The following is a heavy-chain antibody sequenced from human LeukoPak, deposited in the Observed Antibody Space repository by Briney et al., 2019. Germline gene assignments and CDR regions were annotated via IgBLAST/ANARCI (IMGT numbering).Heavy chain of an antibody. CDR2: IYISGST. Sequence: SETLSLTCTVSGGSISSYYWSWIRQPAGKGLEWIGRIYISGSTNYNPSLRSRVTISVDTSKKHFSLKLSSVTAADTAVYYCTRYDSDTAMLDYWGQGTLVTVSS. CDR3: TRYDSDTAMLDY. CDR1: GGSISSYY. J-gene: IGHJ4*02. D-gene: IGHD3-22*01. V-gene: IGHV4-4*07.